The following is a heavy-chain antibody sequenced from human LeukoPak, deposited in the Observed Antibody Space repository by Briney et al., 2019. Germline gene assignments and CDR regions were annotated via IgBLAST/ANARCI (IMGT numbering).Heavy chain of an antibody. V-gene: IGHV3-7*01. D-gene: IGHD5-24*01. CDR3: AALDAPTLHAAY. J-gene: IGHJ4*02. Sequence: RGSLKLSCAASGFTSSPDWMSWVRQGPGKGLEWLACIKRNGHEKYYADSVRGRFTISRDDAGNSLHLQMNSLRVEDTALYYCAALDAPTLHAAYWGQGSLVTVSS. CDR2: IKRNGHEK. CDR1: GFTSSPDW.